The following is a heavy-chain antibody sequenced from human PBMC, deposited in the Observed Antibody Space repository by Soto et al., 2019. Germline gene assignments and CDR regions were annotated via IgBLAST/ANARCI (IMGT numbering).Heavy chain of an antibody. V-gene: IGHV1-69*13. Sequence: SVKVSCKASGNTFTTLGISWVRQAPGQGLEWMGGIIPIIGTANYAQKFQGRVTITADESTSTAYMELSSLRSEDTAVYYCARESSSRLPTHYGMDVWGQGTTVTVSS. CDR1: GNTFTTLG. CDR3: ARESSSRLPTHYGMDV. J-gene: IGHJ6*02. CDR2: IIPIIGTA. D-gene: IGHD6-13*01.